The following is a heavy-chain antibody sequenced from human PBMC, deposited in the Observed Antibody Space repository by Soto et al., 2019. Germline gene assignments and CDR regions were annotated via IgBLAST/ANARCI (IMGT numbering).Heavy chain of an antibody. CDR3: ARDPYCGGDCRRAFDI. Sequence: GSLRLSCAASGFTFSSYSMNWVRQAPGKGLEWVSYISSSSSTIYYADSVKARFTISRDNAKNSLYLQMNSLRDEDTAVYYCARDPYCGGDCRRAFDIWGQGTMVTVSS. D-gene: IGHD2-21*02. CDR2: ISSSSSTI. CDR1: GFTFSSYS. J-gene: IGHJ3*02. V-gene: IGHV3-48*02.